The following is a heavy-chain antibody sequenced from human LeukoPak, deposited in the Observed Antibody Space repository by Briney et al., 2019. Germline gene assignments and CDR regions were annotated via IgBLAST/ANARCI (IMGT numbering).Heavy chain of an antibody. CDR1: GFTFSSYA. CDR3: ARYSSSWYSPFDY. Sequence: GGSLRLSCAASGFTFSSYAMSWVRQAPGKGLEWVSAISGSGGSTYYADSVKGRFTISRDNSKNTLYLQMNSLRAEDTAVYYRARYSSSWYSPFDYWGQGTLVTVSS. J-gene: IGHJ4*02. V-gene: IGHV3-23*01. D-gene: IGHD6-13*01. CDR2: ISGSGGST.